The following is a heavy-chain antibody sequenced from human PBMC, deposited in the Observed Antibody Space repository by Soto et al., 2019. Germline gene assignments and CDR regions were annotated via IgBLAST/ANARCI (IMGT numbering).Heavy chain of an antibody. J-gene: IGHJ3*01. V-gene: IGHV3-23*01. CDR2: ISDAAGSA. Sequence: EVQLLESGGGLVQPGGSLRLSSVASGFAFSSYGMSWVRQVPGKGLKWVSTISDAAGSAYYVDSVKGRFTISRDNSKKTLYLHMNSLRAEDSAVYYCARPYGGKIGDAPDLWGPGTRVTVSS. CDR1: GFAFSSYG. CDR3: ARPYGGKIGDAPDL. D-gene: IGHD4-17*01.